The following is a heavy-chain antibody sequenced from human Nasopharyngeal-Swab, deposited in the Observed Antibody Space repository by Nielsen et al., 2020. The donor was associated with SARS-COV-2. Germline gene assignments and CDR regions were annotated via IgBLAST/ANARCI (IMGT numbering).Heavy chain of an antibody. Sequence: SETLSLTCTVSGGSISSSSYYWGWIRPPPGLGLEWIGSIYYSGSTYYNPSLKSRVTISVDTSKNQFSLKLRSVTAADTAVYYCARQRVAAAGHYYYYYGMDVWGQGTTVTVSS. D-gene: IGHD6-13*01. CDR1: GGSISSSSYY. CDR3: ARQRVAAAGHYYYYYGMDV. V-gene: IGHV4-39*01. J-gene: IGHJ6*02. CDR2: IYYSGST.